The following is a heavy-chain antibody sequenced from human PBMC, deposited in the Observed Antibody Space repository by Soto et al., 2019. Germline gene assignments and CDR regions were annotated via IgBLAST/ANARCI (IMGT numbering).Heavy chain of an antibody. J-gene: IGHJ6*02. CDR1: GFTFSAFG. V-gene: IGHV3-30*18. CDR3: AKGPLRFPDYGEYADYSYGMDV. Sequence: QMQLVESGGGVVQPGTSLTHSCVASGFTFSAFGMHWVRQAPGKGLEWVAISSYGGSNRYYGDSVQGRFTISRDNSRDTLYLQLNNQRDEDTAVYYCAKGPLRFPDYGEYADYSYGMDVWGQGTTVTVSS. CDR2: SSYGGSNR. D-gene: IGHD4-17*01.